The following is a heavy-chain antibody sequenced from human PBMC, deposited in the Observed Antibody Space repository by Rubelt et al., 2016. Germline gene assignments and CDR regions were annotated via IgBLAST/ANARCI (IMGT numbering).Heavy chain of an antibody. CDR2: ITYSGST. Sequence: VQLQESGPGLVKPSETLSLTCTVSGGSISSYYWSWIRQPPGKGLEWIGYITYSGSTNYNPSLKSRVTISGDTSKNQCSLKQGSVTAADTAVYYCARHLYDSSGYRRWFFDVWGRGTLVTVSS. D-gene: IGHD3-22*01. V-gene: IGHV4-59*08. J-gene: IGHJ2*01. CDR3: ARHLYDSSGYRRWFFDV. CDR1: GGSISSYY.